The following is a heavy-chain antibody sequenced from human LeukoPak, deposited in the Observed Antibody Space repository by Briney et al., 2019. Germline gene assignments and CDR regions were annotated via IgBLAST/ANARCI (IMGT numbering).Heavy chain of an antibody. CDR2: ISGSGGST. CDR3: AKDGYRGIAVGLIYFDY. Sequence: PGGSLRLSCAASGFTFSSYAMSWVRQAPGKGLEWVSAISGSGGSTYYADSVKGRFTISRDNSKNTLYLQMNSLRAEDTAVYYCAKDGYRGIAVGLIYFDYWGQGTLVTVSS. D-gene: IGHD6-19*01. J-gene: IGHJ4*02. V-gene: IGHV3-23*01. CDR1: GFTFSSYA.